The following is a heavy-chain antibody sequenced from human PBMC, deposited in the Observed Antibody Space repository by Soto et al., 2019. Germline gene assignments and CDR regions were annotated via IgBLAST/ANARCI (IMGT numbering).Heavy chain of an antibody. CDR1: GFTFTSSA. D-gene: IGHD1-26*01. Sequence: SVKVSCKASGFTFTSSAVQWVRQARGQRLEWIGWIVVGSGNTNYAQKFQERVTITRDMSTSTAYMELSSLRSEDTAVYYCAADPSGSYYRGYYYYGMDVWGQGTTVTVYS. J-gene: IGHJ6*02. V-gene: IGHV1-58*01. CDR3: AADPSGSYYRGYYYYGMDV. CDR2: IVVGSGNT.